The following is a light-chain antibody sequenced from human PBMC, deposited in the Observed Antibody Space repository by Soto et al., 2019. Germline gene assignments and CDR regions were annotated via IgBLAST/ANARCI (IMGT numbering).Light chain of an antibody. CDR2: EVR. J-gene: IGLJ1*01. V-gene: IGLV2-14*01. CDR3: SSYTGGSTPYV. Sequence: QSALTQPASVSGSPGHSITISCTGTSSDVGGYNYVSWYQQHPGKAPKLMIYEVRNRPSGVSNRFSGSKSGNTASLTIYGLQAEDEADYYCSSYTGGSTPYVFGAGTKLTVL. CDR1: SSDVGGYNY.